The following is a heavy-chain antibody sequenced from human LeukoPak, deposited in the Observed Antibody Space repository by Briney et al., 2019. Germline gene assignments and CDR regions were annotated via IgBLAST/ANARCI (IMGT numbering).Heavy chain of an antibody. CDR1: GYTFTSYA. CDR3: ARDIVLMVYAMGIPSYYYYYYGMDV. V-gene: IGHV1-3*01. CDR2: INAGNGNT. J-gene: IGHJ6*02. D-gene: IGHD2-8*01. Sequence: ASVKVSCKASGYTFTSYAVHWVRQAPGQRLEWMGWINAGNGNTKYSPKFQGRVTITRDTSASTAYMELSSLRSEDTAVYYCARDIVLMVYAMGIPSYYYYYYGMDVWGQGTTVTVSS.